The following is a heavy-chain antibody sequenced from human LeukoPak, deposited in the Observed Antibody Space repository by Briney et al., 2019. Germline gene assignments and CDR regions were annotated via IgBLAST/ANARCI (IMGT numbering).Heavy chain of an antibody. Sequence: PGGSLRLSCAASGFTFGDYAMSWVRQAPGKGLEWVGFIRSKAYGGTTEYAASVKGRCTISRDDSKSIAYLQMNSLKTEDTAVYYCGGGATHYYFDYWGQGILVTVSS. CDR3: GGGATHYYFDY. J-gene: IGHJ4*02. D-gene: IGHD1-26*01. V-gene: IGHV3-49*04. CDR2: IRSKAYGGTT. CDR1: GFTFGDYA.